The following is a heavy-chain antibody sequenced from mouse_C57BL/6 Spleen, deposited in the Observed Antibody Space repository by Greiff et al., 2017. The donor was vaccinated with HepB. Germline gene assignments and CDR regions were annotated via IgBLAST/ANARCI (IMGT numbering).Heavy chain of an antibody. CDR2: INPSNGGT. Sequence: QVQLQQPGPELVKPGASVKLSCKASGYTFTSYWMHWVKQRPGQGLEWIGNINPSNGGTNYNEKFKSKATLTVDKSSSTAYMQLSSLTSEDSAVYYCARGHYSNYAWFAYWGQGTLVTVSA. D-gene: IGHD2-5*01. J-gene: IGHJ3*01. V-gene: IGHV1-53*01. CDR1: GYTFTSYW. CDR3: ARGHYSNYAWFAY.